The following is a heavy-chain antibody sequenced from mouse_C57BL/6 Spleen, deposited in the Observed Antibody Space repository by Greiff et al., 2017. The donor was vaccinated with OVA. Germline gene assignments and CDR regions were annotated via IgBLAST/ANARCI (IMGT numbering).Heavy chain of an antibody. J-gene: IGHJ1*03. D-gene: IGHD1-1*01. V-gene: IGHV1-82*01. CDR2: LYPGDGDT. CDR3: ATYYYGSSYGGYFYV. CDR1: GYAFSSSW. Sequence: VQLQQSGPELVKPGASVKISCKASGYAFSSSWMNWVKQRPGKGLEWIGRLYPGDGDTNYNGKFKGKATLTAAKSSSTAYMQLSSLTSEDSAVYFCATYYYGSSYGGYFYVWGTGTTVTVSS.